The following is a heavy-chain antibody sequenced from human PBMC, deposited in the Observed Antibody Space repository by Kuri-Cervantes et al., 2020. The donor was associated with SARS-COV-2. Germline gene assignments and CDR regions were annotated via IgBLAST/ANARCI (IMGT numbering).Heavy chain of an antibody. D-gene: IGHD2-15*01. CDR2: IYPGDSDT. V-gene: IGHV5-51*01. J-gene: IGHJ6*02. Sequence: GSLRLSCKGSGYSFTSYWIGWVRQMPGKSLEWMGIIYPGDSDTRYSPSFQGQVTISADKSISTAYLQWSSLKASDTAMYYCARLPCGTIFGSGGSCYSSTNYYYYGMDVWGQGTTVTVSS. CDR1: GYSFTSYW. CDR3: ARLPCGTIFGSGGSCYSSTNYYYYGMDV.